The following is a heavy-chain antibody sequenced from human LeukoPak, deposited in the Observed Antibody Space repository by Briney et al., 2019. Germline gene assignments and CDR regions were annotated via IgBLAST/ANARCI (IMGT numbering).Heavy chain of an antibody. CDR1: GRTISAYY. V-gene: IGHV4-59*12. Sequence: KSSETLSLTCTVSGRTISAYYWSWIRQPPGKGLEWLGYIFYTGSTNYNPSLKSRVAISLDTSKNQFSLHLSSVTAADTAVYYCARGPDCSSTTCYNWGFDYWGQGTLVTVSS. CDR3: ARGPDCSSTTCYNWGFDY. J-gene: IGHJ4*02. D-gene: IGHD2-2*02. CDR2: IFYTGST.